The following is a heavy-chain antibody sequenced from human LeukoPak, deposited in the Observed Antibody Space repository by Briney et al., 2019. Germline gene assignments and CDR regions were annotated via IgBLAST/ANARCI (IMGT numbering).Heavy chain of an antibody. CDR3: ARVGVVPAAIPDGFDI. V-gene: IGHV3-30*03. Sequence: GRSLRLSGAASGFTFSSYGMHWVRQAPGKGLEWVAVISYDGSNKYYADSVKGRFTISRDNSKNTLYLQMNSLTAEDTAVYYCARVGVVPAAIPDGFDIWVQGTMVTVSS. CDR2: ISYDGSNK. J-gene: IGHJ3*02. D-gene: IGHD2-2*01. CDR1: GFTFSSYG.